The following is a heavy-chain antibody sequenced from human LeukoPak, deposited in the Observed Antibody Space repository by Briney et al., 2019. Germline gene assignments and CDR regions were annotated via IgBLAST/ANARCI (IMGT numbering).Heavy chain of an antibody. CDR1: GGTFSSYA. V-gene: IGHV1-69*13. Sequence: ASVKVSCKASGGTFSSYAISWVRQAPGQGLEWMGGIIPIFGTANYAQKFQGRVTITADESTSTAYMELSSLRSEDTAVYYCARLGGNCRGGSCYFGQRWFDPWGQGTLVTVSS. CDR3: ARLGGNCRGGSCYFGQRWFDP. J-gene: IGHJ5*02. D-gene: IGHD2-15*01. CDR2: IIPIFGTA.